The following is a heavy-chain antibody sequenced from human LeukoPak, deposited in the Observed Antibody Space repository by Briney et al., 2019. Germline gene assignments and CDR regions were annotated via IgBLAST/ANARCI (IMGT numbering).Heavy chain of an antibody. CDR1: GGSIRSYY. Sequence: SETLSLTFTVSGGSIRSYYWSWVRRPPGKGLEWIAYISYIGSINYNPSLKSRVTISLDTSKNQFSLKLSSVTAADTAVYYCAGHHPRNTVDFWGQGTLVTVSS. V-gene: IGHV4-59*08. CDR2: ISYIGSI. D-gene: IGHD2-8*02. J-gene: IGHJ4*02. CDR3: AGHHPRNTVDF.